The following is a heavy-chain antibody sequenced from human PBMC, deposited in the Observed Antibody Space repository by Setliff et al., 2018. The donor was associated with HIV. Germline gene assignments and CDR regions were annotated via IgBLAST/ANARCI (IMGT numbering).Heavy chain of an antibody. J-gene: IGHJ6*03. Sequence: VASVKVSCKAYGYTFINYGITWVRQAPGQGLEWMGWMSTYSGNTDYAQNVQGRFTITSDTSTTTAYMELRNLRSNDSAVYYCARTVKTTLGDLLSPYYYYMDLWGKGTTVTVSS. D-gene: IGHD3-16*01. CDR2: MSTYSGNT. CDR3: ARTVKTTLGDLLSPYYYYMDL. CDR1: GYTFINYG. V-gene: IGHV1-18*01.